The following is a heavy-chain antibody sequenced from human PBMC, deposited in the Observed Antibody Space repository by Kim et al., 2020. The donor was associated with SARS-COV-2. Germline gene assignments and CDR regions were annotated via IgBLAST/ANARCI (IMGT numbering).Heavy chain of an antibody. J-gene: IGHJ6*02. V-gene: IGHV3-30*01. Sequence: YPVYDGTGRFTITRDQSKDTLYLQMTSLSAEDTAVYDCARDYYYYGMDVWGQGTTVTVSS. CDR3: ARDYYYYGMDV.